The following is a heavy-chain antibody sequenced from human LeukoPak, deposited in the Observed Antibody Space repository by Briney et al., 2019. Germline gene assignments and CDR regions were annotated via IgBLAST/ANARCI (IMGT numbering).Heavy chain of an antibody. J-gene: IGHJ4*02. D-gene: IGHD4-17*01. V-gene: IGHV4-31*03. CDR3: AMTTVSKSRFDY. Sequence: SETLSLTCTVSGRYISSGGYYWSWIRQHPGKGLEWIGYIYYSGSTYYNPSLKSRVTISVDTSKNQFSLKLSSVTAADTAVYYCAMTTVSKSRFDYWGQGTLVTVSS. CDR1: GRYISSGGYY. CDR2: IYYSGST.